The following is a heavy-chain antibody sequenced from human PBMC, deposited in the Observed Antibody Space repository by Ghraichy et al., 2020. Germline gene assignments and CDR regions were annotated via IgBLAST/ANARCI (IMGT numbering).Heavy chain of an antibody. V-gene: IGHV4-34*01. CDR2: ISHSGST. D-gene: IGHD3-3*01. CDR1: DESFSTYY. CDR3: ARAYVPSVFGVGGRPFDY. J-gene: IGHJ4*02. Sequence: SETLSLTCAVYDESFSTYYWSWIRQPPGKGLEWIGEISHSGSTNYNPSLKSRVTISVDTSKNQFSLKLSSVTAADTAVYYCARAYVPSVFGVGGRPFDYWGQGTLVTVSS.